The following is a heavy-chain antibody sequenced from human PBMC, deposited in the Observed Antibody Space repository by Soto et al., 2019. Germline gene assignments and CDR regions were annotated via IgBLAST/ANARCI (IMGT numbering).Heavy chain of an antibody. D-gene: IGHD3-3*01. CDR3: ARFSGSMTIFGVLIPTHWDFDL. CDR2: ISGSGGGT. Sequence: GGSLRLSCAASGFSFSIYAMGWVRHAPGKGLHWVSAISGSGGGTHYADSVKGRFTVSRDDSKNTLYLQMNSLRAEDTAIYYCARFSGSMTIFGVLIPTHWDFDLWGRGTLVTVSS. J-gene: IGHJ2*01. V-gene: IGHV3-23*01. CDR1: GFSFSIYA.